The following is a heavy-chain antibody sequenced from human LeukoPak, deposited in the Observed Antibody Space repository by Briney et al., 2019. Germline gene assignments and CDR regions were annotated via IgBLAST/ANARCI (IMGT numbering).Heavy chain of an antibody. D-gene: IGHD3-10*01. V-gene: IGHV1-46*01. J-gene: IGHJ4*02. CDR2: INPSGGGT. Sequence: GASVKVSCKASGYTFTTYFIHWVRQAPGQGLEWMGMINPSGGGTTYAQNFQGRVTMTRDTSTSTVYMDLSSLRSEDTALYYCARGENSGLFDYWGQGTLVTVSS. CDR3: ARGENSGLFDY. CDR1: GYTFTTYF.